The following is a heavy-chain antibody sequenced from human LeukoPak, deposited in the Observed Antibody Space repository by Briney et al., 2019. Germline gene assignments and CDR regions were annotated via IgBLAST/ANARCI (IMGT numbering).Heavy chain of an antibody. CDR2: MNPNSGNT. CDR1: GYTFTSYD. V-gene: IGHV1-8*01. CDR3: ASRGYCSGGSCFNNYYFDY. Sequence: ASVKVSCKASGYTFTSYDINWVRQATGQGLEWMGWMNPNSGNTGYAQKFQGRVTMTRNTSISTAYMELSSLRSEDTAVYYCASRGYCSGGSCFNNYYFDYWGQGTLVTVSS. D-gene: IGHD2-15*01. J-gene: IGHJ4*02.